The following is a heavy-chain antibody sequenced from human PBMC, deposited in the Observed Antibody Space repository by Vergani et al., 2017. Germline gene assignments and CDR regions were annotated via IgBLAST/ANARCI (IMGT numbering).Heavy chain of an antibody. D-gene: IGHD3-10*01. CDR1: GFTVSSNY. J-gene: IGHJ6*03. V-gene: IGHV4-34*01. Sequence: VQLVESGGGLVQPGGSLRLSCAASGFTVSSNYMSWIRQPPGKGLEWIGEINHSGSTNYNPSLKSRVTISVDTSKNQFSLKLSSVTAADTAVYYCARDGEWFGELLTYYYMDVWGKGTTVTVSS. CDR2: INHSGST. CDR3: ARDGEWFGELLTYYYMDV.